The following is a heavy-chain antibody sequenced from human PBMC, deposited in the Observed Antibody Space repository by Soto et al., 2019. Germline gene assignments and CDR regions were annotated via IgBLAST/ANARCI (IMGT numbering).Heavy chain of an antibody. D-gene: IGHD2-21*02. CDR3: ARVSVVTVDD. J-gene: IGHJ4*02. CDR2: IWYDGSNK. Sequence: PGGSLRLSCAASGFIFSSYGMHWVRQAPGKAVEWVAVIWYDGSNKYYADSVKGRLTISRDNSKNTLYLQMNSLRAEDTAVYYCARVSVVTVDDWGQGT. V-gene: IGHV3-33*01. CDR1: GFIFSSYG.